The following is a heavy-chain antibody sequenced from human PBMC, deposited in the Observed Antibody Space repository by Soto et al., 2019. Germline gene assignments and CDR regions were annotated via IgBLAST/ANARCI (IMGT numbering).Heavy chain of an antibody. Sequence: PGGSLRLSCAASRFTFSRYEMNWVRQAPGKGLEWVSYISSSGSTIYYADSVKGRFTISRDNAKNSLYLQMNSLRAEDTAVYYCARFLGMVRRYYYYGMDVWCPGTTVTVS. D-gene: IGHD3-10*01. J-gene: IGHJ6*02. V-gene: IGHV3-48*03. CDR2: ISSSGSTI. CDR3: ARFLGMVRRYYYYGMDV. CDR1: RFTFSRYE.